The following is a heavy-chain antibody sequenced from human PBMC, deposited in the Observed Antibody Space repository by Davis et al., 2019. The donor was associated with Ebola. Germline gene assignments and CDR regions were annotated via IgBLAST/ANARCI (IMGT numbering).Heavy chain of an antibody. D-gene: IGHD6-19*01. CDR3: ARDQGSQGNFHY. Sequence: GESLKISCPASGFTFSNYWMNWVRQAPGKGLEWVANIKQDGSTKYYVDSVKGRFTISRDNARNSLYLQMDSLRAEDTALYYCARDQGSQGNFHYWGQGTLVAVSS. CDR2: IKQDGSTK. CDR1: GFTFSNYW. J-gene: IGHJ4*02. V-gene: IGHV3-7*01.